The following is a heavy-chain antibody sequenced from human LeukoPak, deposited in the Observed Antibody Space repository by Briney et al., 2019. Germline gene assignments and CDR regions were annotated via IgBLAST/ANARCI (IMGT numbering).Heavy chain of an antibody. Sequence: SETLSLTCTVSGYSISSGYYWGWIRQPPGKGLEWIGSIYHSGSTYYNPSLKSRVTISVDTSKNQFSLKLSSVTAADTAVYYCAKDPHGGSGWYVSWFDPWGQGTLVTVSS. J-gene: IGHJ5*02. V-gene: IGHV4-38-2*02. CDR2: IYHSGST. CDR3: AKDPHGGSGWYVSWFDP. CDR1: GYSISSGYY. D-gene: IGHD6-19*01.